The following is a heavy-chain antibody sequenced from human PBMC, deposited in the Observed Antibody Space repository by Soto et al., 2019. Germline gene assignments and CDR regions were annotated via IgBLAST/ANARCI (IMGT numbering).Heavy chain of an antibody. J-gene: IGHJ6*02. Sequence: PGGSLRLSCAASGFTFSDYYMSWIRQAPGKGLEWVSYISSSGSTIYYADSVKGRFTISRDNAKNSLYLQMNSLRAEDTAVYYCAREGTITMVRGVIFYYYGMDVWGQGTTVTVSS. V-gene: IGHV3-11*01. CDR3: AREGTITMVRGVIFYYYGMDV. CDR1: GFTFSDYY. CDR2: ISSSGSTI. D-gene: IGHD3-10*01.